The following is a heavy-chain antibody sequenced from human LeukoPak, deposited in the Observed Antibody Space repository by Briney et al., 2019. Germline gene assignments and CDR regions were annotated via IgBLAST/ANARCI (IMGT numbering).Heavy chain of an antibody. V-gene: IGHV4-4*07. CDR2: IHTSGTT. CDR1: DGSISRYL. J-gene: IGHJ4*02. D-gene: IGHD3-22*01. Sequence: SETLSLTCAVSDGSISRYLWSWIRQPAGKGLEWLGRIHTSGTTTYSPSFQSRVTMSMDTSKKQISLKLSSVTAADTAVYFCARRGYFDGSGLDHWGQGTLVTVSS. CDR3: ARRGYFDGSGLDH.